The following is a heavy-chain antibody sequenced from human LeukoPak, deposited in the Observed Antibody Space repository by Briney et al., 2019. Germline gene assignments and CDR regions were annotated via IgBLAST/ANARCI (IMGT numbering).Heavy chain of an antibody. Sequence: GESLQISCKGSGYSFTTYWIGWVRQMPGRGLEWMGIIYPDDSDTTYSPSFQGQVTISADKSISIAYLQWSSLKASDTAMYYCARRYYYASGSTHAFDIWGQGTVVTVSS. CDR1: GYSFTTYW. J-gene: IGHJ3*02. D-gene: IGHD3-10*01. CDR3: ARRYYYASGSTHAFDI. CDR2: IYPDDSDT. V-gene: IGHV5-51*01.